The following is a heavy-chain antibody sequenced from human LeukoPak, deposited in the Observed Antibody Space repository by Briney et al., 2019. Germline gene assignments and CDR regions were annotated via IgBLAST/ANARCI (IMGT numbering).Heavy chain of an antibody. CDR3: AKGAGTSKIGSFGY. Sequence: GGSLRLSCAASGFTFSSYAMTWVSQAPGRGLEWVSSIRGSGDSTYYADSVKGRFTLSRDNSKNTLYLQMNSLKAEDTAVYYCAKGAGTSKIGSFGYWGQGTLVTVSS. CDR2: IRGSGDST. J-gene: IGHJ4*02. D-gene: IGHD1-7*01. V-gene: IGHV3-23*01. CDR1: GFTFSSYA.